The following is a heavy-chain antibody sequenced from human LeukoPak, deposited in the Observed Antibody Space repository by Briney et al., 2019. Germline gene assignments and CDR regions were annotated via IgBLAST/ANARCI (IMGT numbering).Heavy chain of an antibody. J-gene: IGHJ4*02. CDR2: ISGSGGST. CDR3: AKDSSGWSTGTFDY. Sequence: GGSLRLSCAASGFTVSDHYIDWVRQAPGKGLEWVSAISGSGGSTYYADSVKGRFTISRDNSKNTLYLQMNSLRAEDTAVYYCAKDSSGWSTGTFDYWGQGTLVTVSS. V-gene: IGHV3-23*01. CDR1: GFTVSDHY. D-gene: IGHD6-19*01.